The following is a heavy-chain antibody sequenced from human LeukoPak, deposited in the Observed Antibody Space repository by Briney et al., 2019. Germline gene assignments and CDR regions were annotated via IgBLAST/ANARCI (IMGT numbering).Heavy chain of an antibody. Sequence: GGSLRLSCAASGFTFSIYWMHWVRQAPGKGLVWVSRINTDGSSTSYADSVKGRFTISRDNAKNTLYLQMNSLRAEDTAVYYCATVITSGNDYWGQGTLVTVSS. CDR2: INTDGSST. V-gene: IGHV3-74*01. J-gene: IGHJ4*02. CDR3: ATVITSGNDY. CDR1: GFTFSIYW. D-gene: IGHD1-1*01.